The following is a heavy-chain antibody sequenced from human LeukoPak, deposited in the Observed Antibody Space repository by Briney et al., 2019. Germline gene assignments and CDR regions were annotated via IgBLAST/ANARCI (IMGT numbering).Heavy chain of an antibody. V-gene: IGHV3-30*03. CDR2: ISYDGSNK. Sequence: PGGSLILSCAASGFTFSTYSLNWVRQAPGKGLEWVAVISYDGSNKYYADSVKGRFTISRDNSKNTLYLQMNSLRAEDTAVYYCARVIVVVDAFDIWGQGTMVTVSS. J-gene: IGHJ3*02. CDR1: GFTFSTYS. D-gene: IGHD3-22*01. CDR3: ARVIVVVDAFDI.